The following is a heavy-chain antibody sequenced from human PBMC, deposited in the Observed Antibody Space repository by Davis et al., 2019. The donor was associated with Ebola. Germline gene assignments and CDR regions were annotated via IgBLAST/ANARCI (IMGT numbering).Heavy chain of an antibody. CDR2: IWYDGSNK. D-gene: IGHD2-2*02. CDR1: GFTFSSYG. J-gene: IGHJ6*03. V-gene: IGHV3-33*01. CDR3: TTGRDIVVVPAAILVDYYYYMDV. Sequence: GESLKISCAASGFTFSSYGMHWVRQAPGKGLEWVAVIWYDGSNKYYADSVKGRFTISRDNSKNTLYLQMNSLRAEDTAVYYCTTGRDIVVVPAAILVDYYYYMDVWGKGTTVTVSS.